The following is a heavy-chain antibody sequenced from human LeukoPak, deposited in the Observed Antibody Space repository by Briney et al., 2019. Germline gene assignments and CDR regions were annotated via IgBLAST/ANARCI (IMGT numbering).Heavy chain of an antibody. Sequence: GGSLRLSCAASGFTFSSYAMSWVRQAPGKGLEWVSAISGSGGSTYYADSVKGRFTISRDNSKNTLYLQMNSLRAEDTAVYYCAKDLGDSSGYYWEYWGQGTLVTVSS. CDR3: AKDLGDSSGYYWEY. V-gene: IGHV3-23*01. D-gene: IGHD3-22*01. CDR1: GFTFSSYA. J-gene: IGHJ4*02. CDR2: ISGSGGST.